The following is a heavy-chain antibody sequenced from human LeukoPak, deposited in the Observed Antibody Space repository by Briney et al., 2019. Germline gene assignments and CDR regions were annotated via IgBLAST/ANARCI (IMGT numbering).Heavy chain of an antibody. CDR2: IYHSGST. D-gene: IGHD3-16*01. V-gene: IGHV4-4*02. J-gene: IGHJ6*03. CDR1: GGSISSSNW. CDR3: ARETSQKGAHYMDV. Sequence: SETLSLTCAVSGGSISSSNWWSWVRQPPGKGLEWIGEIYHSGSTNYNPSLKRRVTISVDTSKNQFSLKLSSVTAADTAVYYCARETSQKGAHYMDVWGKGTTVTISS.